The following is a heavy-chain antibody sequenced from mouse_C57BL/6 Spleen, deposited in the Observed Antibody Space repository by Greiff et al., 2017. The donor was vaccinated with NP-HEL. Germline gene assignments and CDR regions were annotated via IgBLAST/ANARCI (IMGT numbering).Heavy chain of an antibody. CDR1: GYTFTSYW. J-gene: IGHJ2*01. CDR3: ARRNYDSSGDY. Sequence: QVQLQQSGAELAKPGASVTLSCKASGYTFTSYWMHWVKQRPGQGLDWIGYINPSSGYTKYNQKFKDTATLTADKSSSTAYMQLSSLTYEDTAVYYCARRNYDSSGDYWGQGTTLTVSS. D-gene: IGHD1-1*01. CDR2: INPSSGYT. V-gene: IGHV1-7*01.